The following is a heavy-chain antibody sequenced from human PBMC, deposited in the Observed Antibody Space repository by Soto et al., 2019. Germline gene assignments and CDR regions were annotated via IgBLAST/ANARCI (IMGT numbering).Heavy chain of an antibody. V-gene: IGHV4-30-2*01. Sequence: PSETLSLTCAVSGGSINSAGYSWSWIRQPPGKGLEWIGYIYHSGSTYYNPSLKSRVTMSVDRSKNQFSLNLSSVTAADTAVYYCASINNDDSYNWFDPWGQGTLVTVSS. D-gene: IGHD4-17*01. CDR3: ASINNDDSYNWFDP. CDR2: IYHSGST. CDR1: GGSINSAGYS. J-gene: IGHJ5*02.